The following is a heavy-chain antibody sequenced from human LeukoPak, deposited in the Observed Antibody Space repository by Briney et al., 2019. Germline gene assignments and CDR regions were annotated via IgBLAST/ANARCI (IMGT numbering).Heavy chain of an antibody. V-gene: IGHV4-34*01. CDR1: GGSISSYY. CDR3: ARGYEYSSSGGLLYYYYYYMDV. D-gene: IGHD6-6*01. J-gene: IGHJ6*03. CDR2: INHSGST. Sequence: PSETLSLTCTVSGGSISSYYWSWIRQPPGKGLEWIGEINHSGSTNYNPSLKSRVTISVDTSKNQFSLKLSSVTAADTAVYYCARGYEYSSSGGLLYYYYYYMDVWGKGTTVTVSS.